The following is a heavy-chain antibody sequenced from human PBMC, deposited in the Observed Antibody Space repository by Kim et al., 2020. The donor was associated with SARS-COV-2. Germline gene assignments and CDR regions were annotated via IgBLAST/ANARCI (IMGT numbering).Heavy chain of an antibody. J-gene: IGHJ6*02. CDR3: ARDRGVDIEGDYYYYGMDV. CDR2: IYYSGST. D-gene: IGHD5-12*01. CDR1: GGSISSYY. Sequence: SETLSLTCTVSGGSISSYYWSWIRQPPGKGLEWIGYIYYSGSTNYNPSLKSRVTISVDTSKNQFSLKLSSVTAADTAVYYCARDRGVDIEGDYYYYGMDVWGQGTTVTVSS. V-gene: IGHV4-59*01.